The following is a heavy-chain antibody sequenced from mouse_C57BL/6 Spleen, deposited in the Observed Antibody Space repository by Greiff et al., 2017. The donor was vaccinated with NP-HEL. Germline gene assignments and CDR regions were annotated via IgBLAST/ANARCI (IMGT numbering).Heavy chain of an antibody. CDR3: ARHERDYDYFDY. Sequence: QVHVKQSGAELVKPGASVKLSCKASGYTFTEYTIHWVKQRSGQGLEWIGWFYPGSGSIKYNEKFKDKATLTADKSSRTVYMELSSLTSEDSAVYVSARHERDYDYFDYWGQGTTHTVSS. CDR2: FYPGSGSI. J-gene: IGHJ2*01. CDR1: GYTFTEYT. V-gene: IGHV1-62-2*01. D-gene: IGHD2-4*01.